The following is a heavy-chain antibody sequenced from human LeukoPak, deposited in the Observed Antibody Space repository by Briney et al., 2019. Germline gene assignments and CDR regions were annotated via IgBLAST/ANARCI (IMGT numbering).Heavy chain of an antibody. CDR2: IYYSGST. CDR1: GGSISSYY. CDR3: ARGSSEGSWFDP. D-gene: IGHD6-6*01. Sequence: PSETLSLTCTVSGGSISSYYWSWIRQPPGKGLEGIGNIYYSGSTNYNPSLKSRVTISVDTSKNQFSLKLSSVTAADTAVYYCARGSSEGSWFDPWGQGTLVTVSS. J-gene: IGHJ5*02. V-gene: IGHV4-59*01.